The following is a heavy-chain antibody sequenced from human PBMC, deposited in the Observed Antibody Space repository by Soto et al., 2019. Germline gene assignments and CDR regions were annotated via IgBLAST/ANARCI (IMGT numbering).Heavy chain of an antibody. CDR1: GGTFSSYT. D-gene: IGHD2-15*01. V-gene: IGHV1-69*08. CDR3: AREGYCSGGSCDSVAFDI. J-gene: IGHJ3*02. Sequence: QVQLVQSGAEVKKPGSSVKVSCKASGGTFSSYTISWVRQAPGQGLEWMGRIIPILGIANYAQKFQGRVTITADKSTSTAYMELSSLRSEDTAVYYCAREGYCSGGSCDSVAFDIWGQGIMVTVSS. CDR2: IIPILGIA.